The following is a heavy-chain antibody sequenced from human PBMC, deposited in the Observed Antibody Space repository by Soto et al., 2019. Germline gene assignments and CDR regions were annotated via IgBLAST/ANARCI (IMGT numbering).Heavy chain of an antibody. CDR1: GGSIGSSSYY. J-gene: IGHJ6*02. D-gene: IGHD4-17*01. CDR3: ARSLTTVVTMDV. Sequence: QLQLQESGPGLVKHSETLSLTCTVSGGSIGSSSYYWGWIRQPPGKGLEWIGSIYYSGSTYYNPSLKSRVTISVDTSKNQFSLKLSSVTAADTAVYYCARSLTTVVTMDVWGQGTTVTVSS. CDR2: IYYSGST. V-gene: IGHV4-39*01.